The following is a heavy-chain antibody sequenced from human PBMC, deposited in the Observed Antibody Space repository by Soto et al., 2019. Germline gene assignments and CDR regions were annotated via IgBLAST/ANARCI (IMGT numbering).Heavy chain of an antibody. Sequence: GASVKVSCKASGYTFTGYYMHCVRQAPGQGLEWMGWINPNSGGTNYAQKFQGWVTMTRDTSISTAYMELSRLRSDDTAVYYCARGRAAAHPGGDAFDIWGQGTMVTVSS. CDR3: ARGRAAAHPGGDAFDI. D-gene: IGHD6-13*01. V-gene: IGHV1-2*04. CDR1: GYTFTGYY. CDR2: INPNSGGT. J-gene: IGHJ3*02.